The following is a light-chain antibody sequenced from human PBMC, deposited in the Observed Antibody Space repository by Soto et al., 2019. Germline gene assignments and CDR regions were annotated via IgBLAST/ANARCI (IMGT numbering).Light chain of an antibody. CDR1: SSDVGSYNL. CDR2: EVS. Sequence: QSALTQPASVSGSPGQSITISCTGTSSDVGSYNLVSWYQQHPGKDPKLMIYEVSKRPSGVSNRFSGSKSGNTASLTISGVQAEDEAYYYCCSYGGSSTLFGGGTKLTVL. J-gene: IGLJ2*01. V-gene: IGLV2-23*02. CDR3: CSYGGSSTL.